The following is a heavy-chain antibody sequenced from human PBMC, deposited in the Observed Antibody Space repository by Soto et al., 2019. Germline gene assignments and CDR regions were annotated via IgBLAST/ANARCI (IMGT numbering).Heavy chain of an antibody. CDR3: TTVSDYYDSSGYYNDDAFDI. CDR2: IKSKTDGGTT. CDR1: GFTFSNAW. V-gene: IGHV3-15*01. D-gene: IGHD3-22*01. Sequence: PGGSLRLSCAASGFTFSNAWMSWVRQAPGQGLEWVGRIKSKTDGGTTDYAAPVKGRFTISRDDSKNTLYLQMNSLKTEDTAVYYCTTVSDYYDSSGYYNDDAFDIWGQGTMVTVSS. J-gene: IGHJ3*02.